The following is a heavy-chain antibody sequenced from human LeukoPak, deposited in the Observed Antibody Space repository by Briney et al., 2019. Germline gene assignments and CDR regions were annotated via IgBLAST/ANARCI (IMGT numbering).Heavy chain of an antibody. CDR3: ARDHGGNSDWYFDL. Sequence: NPSETLSLTCTVSGYSISSGYYWGWIRQPPGKGLEWIGSIYYSGSTYYNPSLKSRVTISMDTSKNQFSLKLSSVTAADTAVYYCARDHGGNSDWYFDLWGRGTLVTVSS. D-gene: IGHD4-23*01. CDR2: IYYSGST. V-gene: IGHV4-38-2*02. J-gene: IGHJ2*01. CDR1: GYSISSGYY.